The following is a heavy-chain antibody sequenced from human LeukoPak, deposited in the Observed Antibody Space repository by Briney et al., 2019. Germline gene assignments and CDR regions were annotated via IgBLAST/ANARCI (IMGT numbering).Heavy chain of an antibody. J-gene: IGHJ4*02. CDR3: VSFYETY. D-gene: IGHD2/OR15-2a*01. CDR1: GNYW. V-gene: IGHV3-74*01. Sequence: XXSLRLSCAASGNYWMHWVRQAPGKGLVWVSHINSDGSWTSYADSVKGRFTISKDNAKNTVYLQMNSLRAEDTAVYYCVSFYETYWGRGTLVTVSS. CDR2: INSDGSWT.